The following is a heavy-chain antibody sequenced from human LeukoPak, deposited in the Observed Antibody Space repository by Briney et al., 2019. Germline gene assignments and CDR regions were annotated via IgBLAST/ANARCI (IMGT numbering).Heavy chain of an antibody. Sequence: ASVKVSCKASGYTFTSYGISWVRQAPGQGLEWMGWISAYNGSTNYAQKLQGRVTMTTDTSTSTAYMELRSLRSDDTAVYYCARLQDDFWSGYYPFDYWGQGTLVTVSS. CDR2: ISAYNGST. V-gene: IGHV1-18*01. CDR3: ARLQDDFWSGYYPFDY. J-gene: IGHJ4*02. CDR1: GYTFTSYG. D-gene: IGHD3-3*01.